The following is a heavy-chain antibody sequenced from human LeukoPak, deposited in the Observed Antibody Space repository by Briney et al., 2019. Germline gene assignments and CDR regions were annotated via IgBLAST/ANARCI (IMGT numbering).Heavy chain of an antibody. J-gene: IGHJ4*02. CDR1: GGSISSSSYY. Sequence: PSETLSLTCTVSGGSISSSSYYWGWIRQPPGKGLEWIGSIYYSGSTYYNPSLKSRVTISVDTSKNQFSLKLSSVTAADTAVYYCARHITSPRYNWNYVEPDYWGQGTLVTVSS. CDR2: IYYSGST. D-gene: IGHD1-7*01. CDR3: ARHITSPRYNWNYVEPDY. V-gene: IGHV4-39*01.